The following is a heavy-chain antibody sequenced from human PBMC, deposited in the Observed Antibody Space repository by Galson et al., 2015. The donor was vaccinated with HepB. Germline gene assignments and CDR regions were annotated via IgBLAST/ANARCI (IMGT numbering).Heavy chain of an antibody. D-gene: IGHD5-12*01. CDR2: IIPIFGTA. CDR1: GGTFSSYA. J-gene: IGHJ6*03. CDR3: AGWLRLPVRGYYYYYMDV. V-gene: IGHV1-69*13. Sequence: SVKVSCKASGGTFSSYAISWVRQAPGQGLEWMGGIIPIFGTANYAQKFQGRVTITADESTSTAYMELSSLRSEDTAVYYCAGWLRLPVRGYYYYYMDVWGKGTTVTVSS.